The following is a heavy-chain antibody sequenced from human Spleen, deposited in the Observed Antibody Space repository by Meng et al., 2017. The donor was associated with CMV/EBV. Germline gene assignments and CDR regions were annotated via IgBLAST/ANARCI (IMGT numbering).Heavy chain of an antibody. CDR1: GFNFDDYG. CDR2: INWNGGST. Sequence: GESLKISCAASGFNFDDYGMNWVRQAPGKGLEWVSGINWNGGSTGYADSVKGRFTISRDNSKNTLYLQMNSLRAEDTAVYYCAKQGQWPPDYWGQGTLVTVSS. CDR3: AKQGQWPPDY. V-gene: IGHV3-20*04. J-gene: IGHJ4*02. D-gene: IGHD6-19*01.